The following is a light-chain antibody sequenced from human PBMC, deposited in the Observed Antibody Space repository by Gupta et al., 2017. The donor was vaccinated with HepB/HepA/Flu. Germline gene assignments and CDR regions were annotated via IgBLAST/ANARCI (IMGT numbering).Light chain of an antibody. J-gene: IGLJ2*01. CDR2: GVT. V-gene: IGLV1-40*01. CDR1: SPNIGAGYD. CDR3: QSYDSSLSGFV. Sequence: QSVLTPPPSVSAAPGGRVTIPCTGSSPNIGAGYDVHWYQKLPGKAPKLLKYGVTNRPSGVPDRFSASKSGTLASLAITGLQAEDEADYYCQSYDSSLSGFVLGGGTKLTVL.